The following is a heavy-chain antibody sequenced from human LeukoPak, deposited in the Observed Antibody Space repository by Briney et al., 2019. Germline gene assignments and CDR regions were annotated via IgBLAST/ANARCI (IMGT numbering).Heavy chain of an antibody. CDR3: AKDRNRYCSSTSCYALDY. Sequence: QPGGSLRLSCAASEFTFSSYAMQWVRQAPGKGLEWVAVISYDGSNKYYADSVKGRFTISRDNSKNTLYLQMNSLRAEDTAVYYCAKDRNRYCSSTSCYALDYWGQGTLVTVSS. CDR1: EFTFSSYA. CDR2: ISYDGSNK. J-gene: IGHJ4*02. V-gene: IGHV3-30*18. D-gene: IGHD2-2*01.